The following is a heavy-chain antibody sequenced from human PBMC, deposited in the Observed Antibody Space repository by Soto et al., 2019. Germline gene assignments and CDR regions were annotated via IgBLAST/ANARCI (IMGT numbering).Heavy chain of an antibody. CDR2: MNPNSGVT. D-gene: IGHD2-2*01. J-gene: IGHJ6*02. Sequence: QVQLVQSGADVKKPGASVKVSCKASGYTFIGYEIHWVRQAPGQGLEWMGWMNPNSGVTRNVQKFQGRVTMTRDTSISTAYMELSGLTSDDTAVDDCVRSYRPGGLVPTAPWGQGTSVIVSS. CDR3: VRSYRPGGLVPTAP. V-gene: IGHV1-2*02. CDR1: GYTFIGYE.